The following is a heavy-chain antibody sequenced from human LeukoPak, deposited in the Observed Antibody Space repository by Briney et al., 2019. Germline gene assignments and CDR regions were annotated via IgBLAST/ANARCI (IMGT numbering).Heavy chain of an antibody. CDR2: ISGSGGST. J-gene: IGHJ4*02. CDR3: ARQIRGYSYGYGYFDY. D-gene: IGHD5-18*01. CDR1: GFTFSSYA. Sequence: GGSLRLSCAASGFTFSSYAMSWVRQAPGKGLEWVSAISGSGGSTYYADSVKGRFTISRDNAKNSLYLQMNSLRAEDTALYYCARQIRGYSYGYGYFDYWGQGTLVTVSS. V-gene: IGHV3-23*01.